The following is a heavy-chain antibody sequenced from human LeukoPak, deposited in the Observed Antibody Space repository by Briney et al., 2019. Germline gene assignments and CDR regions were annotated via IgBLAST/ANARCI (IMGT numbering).Heavy chain of an antibody. Sequence: GGSLRLSCAASGFTFSSYAMSWVRQAPGKGLEWVSAISGSSGSTYYADSVKGRFTISRDNSKNTLYLQMNGLRAEDTAVYYCAKVPSYDILSGSSHYFDYWGQGTLVTVSS. J-gene: IGHJ4*02. D-gene: IGHD3-9*01. CDR2: ISGSSGST. CDR3: AKVPSYDILSGSSHYFDY. CDR1: GFTFSSYA. V-gene: IGHV3-23*01.